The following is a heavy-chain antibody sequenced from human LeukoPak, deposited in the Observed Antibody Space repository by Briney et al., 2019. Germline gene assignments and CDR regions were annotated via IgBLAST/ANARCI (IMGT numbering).Heavy chain of an antibody. D-gene: IGHD1-1*01. Sequence: PSETLSLTCAVYGGSFSGYYWSWIRQPPGKGLEWIGEINHSGSTNYNPSLKSRVTISVDTSKNQFSLKLSSVTAADTAMYYCARDTQTGTLDYWGQGTLVTVSS. CDR2: INHSGST. CDR1: GGSFSGYY. V-gene: IGHV4-34*01. CDR3: ARDTQTGTLDY. J-gene: IGHJ4*02.